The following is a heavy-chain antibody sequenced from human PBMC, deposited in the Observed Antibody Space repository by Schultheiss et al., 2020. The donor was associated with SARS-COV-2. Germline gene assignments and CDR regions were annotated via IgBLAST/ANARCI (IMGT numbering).Heavy chain of an antibody. D-gene: IGHD3-10*01. CDR3: ARERSYYGSGSYPEWFDP. J-gene: IGHJ5*02. V-gene: IGHV3-64*05. CDR1: GFTFSSYA. Sequence: GGSLRLSCSGSGFTFSSYAMHWVRQAPGKGPEYVSVISTNGGSTYYADSVKGRFTISRDNSKNTRYVQMSSLRAEDTAVYYCARERSYYGSGSYPEWFDPWGQGTLVTVSS. CDR2: ISTNGGST.